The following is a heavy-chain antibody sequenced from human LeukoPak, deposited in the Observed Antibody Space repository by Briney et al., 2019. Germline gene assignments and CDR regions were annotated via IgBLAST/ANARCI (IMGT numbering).Heavy chain of an antibody. CDR1: GFTFSSDW. J-gene: IGHJ5*02. V-gene: IGHV3-74*01. Sequence: GGSLRLSCAASGFTFSSDWMHWVRQAPGKGLVLVSRINNDGTRTSHADSVKGRFTTSRDNAKNTVYLQMNRLSVEDTAVYYCVRGVDTAKFDPWGQGTLVTVSS. D-gene: IGHD5-18*01. CDR3: VRGVDTAKFDP. CDR2: INNDGTRT.